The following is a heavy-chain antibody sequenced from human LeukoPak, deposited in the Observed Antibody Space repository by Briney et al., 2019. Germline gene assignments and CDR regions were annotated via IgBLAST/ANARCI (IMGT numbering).Heavy chain of an antibody. CDR2: SKVDGSDT. D-gene: IGHD3-22*01. Sequence: GESLRLSCAASGFTFSTFWMHWVRQAPGKGLVLVSRSKVDGSDTTYADSVMGRLTISRDNAKNTLYLQMNSLRAEDTAVYYCANDRGYSFDYWGQGTLVTVSS. CDR3: ANDRGYSFDY. V-gene: IGHV3-74*01. J-gene: IGHJ4*02. CDR1: GFTFSTFW.